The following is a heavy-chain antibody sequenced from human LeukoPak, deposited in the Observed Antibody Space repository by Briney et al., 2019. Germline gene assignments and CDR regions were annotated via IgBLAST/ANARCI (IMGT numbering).Heavy chain of an antibody. CDR3: ARGGTTWYGNPIDF. D-gene: IGHD2/OR15-2a*01. CDR1: GFFFDDYA. CDR2: ITWDGGGT. Sequence: GGSLRLSCAASGFFFDDYAMHWDRQSPGKALEWVSLITWDGGGTHYADSVKGRFTISRDNSKNSLDLQMNSLRPEDTALYYCARGGTTWYGNPIDFWGRGTLVTVSS. J-gene: IGHJ4*02. V-gene: IGHV3-43D*03.